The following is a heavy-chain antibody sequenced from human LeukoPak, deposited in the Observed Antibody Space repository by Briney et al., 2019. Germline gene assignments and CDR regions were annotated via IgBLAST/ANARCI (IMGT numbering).Heavy chain of an antibody. J-gene: IGHJ6*02. D-gene: IGHD3-9*01. CDR2: IHYSGST. CDR1: GGSISSSRYY. V-gene: IGHV4-39*07. Sequence: NPSETLSLTCTVSGGSISSSRYYWGWIRQPPGKGLEWIGSIHYSGSTYYNPSLKSRVTVSVDTSENQFSLKLSSVTAADTAVYYCARGNFDWLDMGYYYYYYGMDVWGQGTTVTVSS. CDR3: ARGNFDWLDMGYYYYYYGMDV.